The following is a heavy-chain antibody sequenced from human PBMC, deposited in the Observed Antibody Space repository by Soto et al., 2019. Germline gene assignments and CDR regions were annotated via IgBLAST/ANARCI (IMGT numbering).Heavy chain of an antibody. CDR3: ARDSTDADSGSYSGDY. D-gene: IGHD1-26*01. CDR1: GFTFSSYS. Sequence: GGSLRLSCAASGFTFSSYSMNWVRRAPGKGLEWVSYISSSSSTMYYADSVKGRFTISRDNAKNSLFLHMNSLRDEDTAVYYCARDSTDADSGSYSGDYWGQGTLVTVS. V-gene: IGHV3-48*02. J-gene: IGHJ4*02. CDR2: ISSSSSTM.